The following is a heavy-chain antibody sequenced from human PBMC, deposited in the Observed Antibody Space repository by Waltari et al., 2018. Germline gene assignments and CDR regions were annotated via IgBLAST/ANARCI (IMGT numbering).Heavy chain of an antibody. CDR2: ISDDGNYI. J-gene: IGHJ4*02. V-gene: IGHV3-30*03. D-gene: IGHD1-26*01. CDR3: ARRGWEILRGFDY. Sequence: QVQLVESGGGVVQPGRSLRLSCAASGFTFSSYGMHWVRQAPGRGLEWVEVISDDGNYIDNADSVKGRFTISRDNSKNTVFLQRSSLKSEDTAVYYCARRGWEILRGFDYWGQGTLVTVSS. CDR1: GFTFSSYG.